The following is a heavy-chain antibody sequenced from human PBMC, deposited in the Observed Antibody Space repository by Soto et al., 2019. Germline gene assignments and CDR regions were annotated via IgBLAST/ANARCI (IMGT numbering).Heavy chain of an antibody. CDR3: ARQGLFYSPYGMDV. D-gene: IGHD2-21*01. CDR2: IKSNSDGATT. J-gene: IGHJ6*02. Sequence: GGSLRLSCAASGFTSSDAWMSWVRQAPGKGLEWVGRIKSNSDGATTDYAAPVKGRFTISRDDSTNMLYLQWSSLKASDTAMYYCARQGLFYSPYGMDVWGQGTTVTVSS. CDR1: GFTSSDAW. V-gene: IGHV3-15*01.